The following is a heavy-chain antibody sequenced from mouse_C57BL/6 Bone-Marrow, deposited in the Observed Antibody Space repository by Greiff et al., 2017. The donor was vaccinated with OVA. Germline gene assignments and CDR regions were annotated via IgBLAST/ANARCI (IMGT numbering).Heavy chain of an antibody. CDR1: GFSLTSYG. D-gene: IGHD2-14*01. CDR3: ARKGVPPYAMDY. J-gene: IGHJ4*01. Sequence: VQLQQSGPGLVQPSQSLSITCTVSGFSLTSYGVHWVRQSPGKGLEWLGVIWSGGSTDYNAAFISRLSISKDNSKSQVFFKMNSLQSDDTAIYYCARKGVPPYAMDYWGQGTSVTVSS. CDR2: IWSGGST. V-gene: IGHV2-2*01.